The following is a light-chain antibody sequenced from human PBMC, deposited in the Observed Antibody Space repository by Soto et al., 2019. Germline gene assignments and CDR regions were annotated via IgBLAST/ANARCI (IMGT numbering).Light chain of an antibody. CDR3: SSYTTSNTRQVV. Sequence: QSVLTQPASVSGSPGQSITISSTGTRNNVGGYNYVSWYQQHPGKAPRFVIYDVTNRPSGVSNRFSGSKSGNTASLTISGLQAEDEADYYCSSYTTSNTRQVVFGTGTKVTVL. J-gene: IGLJ1*01. V-gene: IGLV2-14*01. CDR2: DVT. CDR1: RNNVGGYNY.